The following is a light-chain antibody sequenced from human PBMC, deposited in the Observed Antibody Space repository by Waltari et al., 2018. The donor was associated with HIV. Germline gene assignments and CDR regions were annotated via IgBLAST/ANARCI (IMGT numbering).Light chain of an antibody. J-gene: IGLJ3*02. CDR2: EVS. CDR1: SSDVGGYNY. V-gene: IGLV2-14*01. CDR3: SSYTSSSTWV. Sequence: QSALTQPASVSGSPGQSITLSCPGTSSDVGGYNYVPWYQQYPDKAPKLMIYEVSNRPSGASNRFSGSKSGNTASLTISGLQAEDEADYYCSSYTSSSTWVFGGGTKLTVL.